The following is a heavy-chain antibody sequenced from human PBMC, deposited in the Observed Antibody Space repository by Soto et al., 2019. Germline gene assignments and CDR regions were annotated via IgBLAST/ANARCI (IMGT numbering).Heavy chain of an antibody. V-gene: IGHV1-18*01. CDR2: ISAYNGNT. CDR3: ARVWVGTTFAYYYGMDV. J-gene: IGHJ6*02. D-gene: IGHD1-1*01. Sequence: ASVKVSCKASGYTFTTYGINWVRQAPGQGLEWTGWISAYNGNTNYAQKLQGRVTMTTDTSTSTAYMELRSLRSDDTAVYYCARVWVGTTFAYYYGMDVWGQGTTVTVSS. CDR1: GYTFTTYG.